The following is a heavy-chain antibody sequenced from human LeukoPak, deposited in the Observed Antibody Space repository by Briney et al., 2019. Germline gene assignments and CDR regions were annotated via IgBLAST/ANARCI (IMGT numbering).Heavy chain of an antibody. J-gene: IGHJ4*02. CDR2: ISAYNGNT. V-gene: IGHV1-18*01. Sequence: ASVKVSCKASGYTFTSYGISWVRQAPGQGLEWMGWISAYNGNTNYAQNLQGRVTMTTDTSTSTAYMELRSLRSDDTAVYYCARWRQSNYDFVFFDYWGQGTLVTVSS. D-gene: IGHD3-3*01. CDR1: GYTFTSYG. CDR3: ARWRQSNYDFVFFDY.